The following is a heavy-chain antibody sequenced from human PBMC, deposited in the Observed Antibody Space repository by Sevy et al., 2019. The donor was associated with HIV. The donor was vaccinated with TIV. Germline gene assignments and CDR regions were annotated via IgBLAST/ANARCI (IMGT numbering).Heavy chain of an antibody. CDR2: ISSSSYI. CDR1: GFTFSSYS. CDR3: ARDVTWIQPRDAFDI. D-gene: IGHD5-18*01. V-gene: IGHV3-21*01. Sequence: GGSLRLSCAASGFTFSSYSMNWVRQAPGKGLEWVSSISSSSYIYYADSVKGRFTISRDNAKNSLYLQMNSLRAEDTAVYYCARDVTWIQPRDAFDIWGQGTMVTVSS. J-gene: IGHJ3*02.